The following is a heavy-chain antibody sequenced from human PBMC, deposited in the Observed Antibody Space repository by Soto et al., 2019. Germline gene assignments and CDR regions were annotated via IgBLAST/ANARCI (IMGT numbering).Heavy chain of an antibody. V-gene: IGHV3-15*07. CDR3: TTESPARYGMDV. J-gene: IGHJ6*02. CDR2: IKSKTDGGTT. CDR1: GFTFSNAW. Sequence: EVQLVESGGGLVKPGGSLRLSCAASGFTFSNAWMNWVRQAPGTGLEWVGRIKSKTDGGTTDYAAPVKGRFTISRDDSKNTLYLQMNSLKTADTAVYYCTTESPARYGMDVWGQGTTVTVSS. D-gene: IGHD6-6*01.